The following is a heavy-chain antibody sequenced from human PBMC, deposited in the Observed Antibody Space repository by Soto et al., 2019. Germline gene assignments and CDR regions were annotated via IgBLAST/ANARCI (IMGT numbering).Heavy chain of an antibody. CDR3: ARRNTNWFDP. V-gene: IGHV4-39*01. CDR1: GGSIRSSIYY. CDR2: IYYSGST. Sequence: SETLSLRCAVAGGSIRSSIYYWGWIRQPPGKGLEWIGSIYYSGSTYYNPSLKSRVTISVDTSKNQFSLKLSSVTAADTAVYYCARRNTNWFDPWGQGTLVTVSS. J-gene: IGHJ5*02.